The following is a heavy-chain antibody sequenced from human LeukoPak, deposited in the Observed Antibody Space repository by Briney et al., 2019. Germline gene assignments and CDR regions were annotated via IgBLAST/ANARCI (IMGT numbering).Heavy chain of an antibody. CDR1: GFTFSSYA. D-gene: IGHD7-27*01. V-gene: IGHV3-33*08. Sequence: QPGRSLRLSCAASGFTFSSYAIHWVRQAPGRGLEWVAAIRFDGSKRFHAESVQGRFTISRDNSKNTASLQMNSLRVEDTAVYYCARWGNRALDYWGQGTLVTVSS. J-gene: IGHJ4*02. CDR2: IRFDGSKR. CDR3: ARWGNRALDY.